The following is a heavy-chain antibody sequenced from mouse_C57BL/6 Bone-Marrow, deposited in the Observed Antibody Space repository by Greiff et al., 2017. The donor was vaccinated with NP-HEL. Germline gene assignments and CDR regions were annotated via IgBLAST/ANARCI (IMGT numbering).Heavy chain of an antibody. CDR3: ARGVSLIYGYYAMDY. D-gene: IGHD1-1*02. CDR2: IYPGSGNT. CDR1: GYTFTDYY. J-gene: IGHJ4*01. Sequence: QVQLQQSGAELVRPGASVKLSCKASGYTFTDYYINWVKQRPGQGLEWIARIYPGSGNTYYNEKFKGKATLTAEKSSSTAYMQLSSLTSEDSAVYVCARGVSLIYGYYAMDYWGQGTSVTVSS. V-gene: IGHV1-76*01.